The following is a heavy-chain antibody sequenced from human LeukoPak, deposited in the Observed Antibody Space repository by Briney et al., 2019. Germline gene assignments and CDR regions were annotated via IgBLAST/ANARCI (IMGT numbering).Heavy chain of an antibody. V-gene: IGHV4-61*01. J-gene: IGHJ5*02. Sequence: SETLSLTCTVSGGSVSSNSYYWSWIRQPPGKGLKWIGYIYYSGSTNYSPSLKSRVTISLDTSKNQFSLKLSSVAAADTAVYYCARVESFKWFDPWGQGTLVTVSS. CDR3: ARVESFKWFDP. CDR1: GGSVSSNSYY. D-gene: IGHD1-26*01. CDR2: IYYSGST.